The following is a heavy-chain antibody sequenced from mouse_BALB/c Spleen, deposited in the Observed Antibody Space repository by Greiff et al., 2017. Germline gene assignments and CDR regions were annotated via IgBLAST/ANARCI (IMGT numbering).Heavy chain of an antibody. CDR1: GFTFSSFG. V-gene: IGHV5-17*02. Sequence: DVKLVESGGGLVQPGGSRKLSCAASGFTFSSFGMHWVRQAPEKGLEWVAYISSGSSTIYYADTVKGRFTISRDNPKNTLFLQMTSLRSEDTAMYYCARGVWLRRELGAMDYWGQGTSVTVSS. CDR3: ARGVWLRRELGAMDY. D-gene: IGHD2-2*01. CDR2: ISSGSSTI. J-gene: IGHJ4*01.